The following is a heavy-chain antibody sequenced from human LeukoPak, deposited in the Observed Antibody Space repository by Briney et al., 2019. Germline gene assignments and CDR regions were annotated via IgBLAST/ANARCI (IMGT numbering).Heavy chain of an antibody. D-gene: IGHD7-27*01. J-gene: IGHJ2*01. V-gene: IGHV1-2*02. CDR1: GYTFTAYY. Sequence: VASVKVSCKASGYTFTAYYIHWVRQAPGQGLEWMGWISPNSGGTGYAQKFQGRVTMTRDTSISTTYVELSSLTSDDTAVYYCAIQPWGSGNNWYFDLWGRGTLVTVSS. CDR3: AIQPWGSGNNWYFDL. CDR2: ISPNSGGT.